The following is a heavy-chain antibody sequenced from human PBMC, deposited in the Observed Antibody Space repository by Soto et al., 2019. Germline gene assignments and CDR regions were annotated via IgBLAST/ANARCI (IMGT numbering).Heavy chain of an antibody. CDR1: GGSISSGGYY. CDR3: ARGGAVWLQGAYWFDP. CDR2: IYYSGST. J-gene: IGHJ5*02. Sequence: QVQLQESGPGLVKPSQTLSLTCTVSGGSISSGGYYWSWIRQHPGKGLEWIGYIYYSGSTYYNPSLKSRVTISVETSKNQFALKLSSVTAADTAVYYCARGGAVWLQGAYWFDPWGQGTLVTVSS. D-gene: IGHD5-12*01. V-gene: IGHV4-31*03.